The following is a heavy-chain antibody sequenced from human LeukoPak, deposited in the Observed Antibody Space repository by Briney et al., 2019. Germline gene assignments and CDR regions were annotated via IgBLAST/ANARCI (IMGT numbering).Heavy chain of an antibody. CDR3: ARVRCGSNSCFPDY. Sequence: GGSLRLSCAASGFTFSTYWMSWVRQAPGKGLEWVAQIKEDGSEKYYVDSVRGRFSISRDNAKNSLYLQMNSLRAEDSAVYYCARVRCGSNSCFPDYWGQGTLVTVSS. D-gene: IGHD2-15*01. CDR1: GFTFSTYW. J-gene: IGHJ4*02. CDR2: IKEDGSEK. V-gene: IGHV3-7*01.